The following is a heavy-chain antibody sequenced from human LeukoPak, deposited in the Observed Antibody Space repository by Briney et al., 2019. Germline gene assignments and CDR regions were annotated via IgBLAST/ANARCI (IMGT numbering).Heavy chain of an antibody. Sequence: ASVKVSCKASGYTFTGYYMHWVRQAPGQGLEWMGWINPNSGGTNYAQKFQGRVTMTRDTSISTAYMELSRLRSDDTAVYYCAREYCGGDCFTNWFDPWGQGTLVTVSS. CDR3: AREYCGGDCFTNWFDP. CDR1: GYTFTGYY. CDR2: INPNSGGT. D-gene: IGHD2-21*02. J-gene: IGHJ5*02. V-gene: IGHV1-2*02.